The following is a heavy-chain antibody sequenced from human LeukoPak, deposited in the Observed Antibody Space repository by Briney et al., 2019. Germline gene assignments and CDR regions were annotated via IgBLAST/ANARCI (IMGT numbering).Heavy chain of an antibody. V-gene: IGHV3-23*01. CDR2: LSGTRDSRGA. CDR1: GFTFSRSA. D-gene: IGHD6-6*01. J-gene: IGHJ6*03. CDR3: AKTRSSSSHYFYFMDV. Sequence: GGSLRLSCAASGFTFSRSAMTWVRQAPGKGLEWVASLSGTRDSRGAIYADSVKGRFTISRDDSKSTLFLRMNRLTAEDTAIYYCAKTRSSSSHYFYFMDVWAKGATVTVSS.